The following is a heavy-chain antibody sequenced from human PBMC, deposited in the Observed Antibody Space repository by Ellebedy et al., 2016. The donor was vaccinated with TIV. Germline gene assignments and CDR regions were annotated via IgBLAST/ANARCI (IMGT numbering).Heavy chain of an antibody. CDR1: GGSFNNYY. V-gene: IGHV4-34*01. CDR3: ARGARSSDRRFDS. J-gene: IGHJ4*02. CDR2: VLHSGGT. D-gene: IGHD6-19*01. Sequence: SQTLSLTCAVYGGSFNNYYWSWIRQPPGKGLEWIGEVLHSGGTTYNPSLKSRVTVSADTSKNQFSLNLTSVTAAYTAVYYCARGARSSDRRFDSWGQGTLVTVSS.